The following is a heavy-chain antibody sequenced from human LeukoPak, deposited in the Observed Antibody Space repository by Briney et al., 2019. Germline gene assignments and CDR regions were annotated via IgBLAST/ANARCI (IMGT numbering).Heavy chain of an antibody. CDR1: GGSISSGAYY. V-gene: IGHV4-30-4*08. J-gene: IGHJ4*02. D-gene: IGHD3-22*01. CDR2: IYYSGST. Sequence: SQTLSLTCTVSGGSISSGAYYWSWIRQPPGKGLEWIGCIYYSGSTYYNPSLKSRVTISVDTSKNQFSLKLSSVTAADTAVYYCARGSYYYDSSGYLDHFDYWGQGTLVTVSS. CDR3: ARGSYYYDSSGYLDHFDY.